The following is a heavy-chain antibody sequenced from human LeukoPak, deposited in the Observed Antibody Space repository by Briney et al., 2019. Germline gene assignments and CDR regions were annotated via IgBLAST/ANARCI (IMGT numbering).Heavy chain of an antibody. D-gene: IGHD3-22*01. Sequence: PSETLSLTCAVYGGSFSGYYWSWIRQPPGKGLEWIGEINHSGSTNYNPSLKSRVTISVDTSKNQFSLKLSSVTAADTAVYYCARDRSGYGYFDYWGQGTLVTVSS. CDR1: GGSFSGYY. CDR3: ARDRSGYGYFDY. CDR2: INHSGST. V-gene: IGHV4-34*01. J-gene: IGHJ4*02.